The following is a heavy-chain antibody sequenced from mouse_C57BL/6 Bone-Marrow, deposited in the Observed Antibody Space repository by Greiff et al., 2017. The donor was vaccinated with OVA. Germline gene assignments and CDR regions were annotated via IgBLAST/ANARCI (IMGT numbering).Heavy chain of an antibody. J-gene: IGHJ2*01. D-gene: IGHD1-1*01. CDR2: IRNKPNGSTT. CDR3: ARYKGRVAVDYFGY. V-gene: IGHV7-3*01. Sequence: EVKLVESGGGLVQPGDSLSLSCAASGFTFTNYYMSWVRQPPGKALEWLAFIRNKPNGSTTEYSASVKGRFTISRDNSQSILYLQMNALRAEDSATYYCARYKGRVAVDYFGYWGQGTALTVSS. CDR1: GFTFTNYY.